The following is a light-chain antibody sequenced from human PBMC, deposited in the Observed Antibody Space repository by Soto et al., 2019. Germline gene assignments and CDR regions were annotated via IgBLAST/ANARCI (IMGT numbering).Light chain of an antibody. CDR1: QSISSN. Sequence: EIVMTQSPVTLSVSPGDRATLSCRASQSISSNLGWYQQKPGQAPSLLFYGASTRATGVPARFSGSGSGTDFTLTISSLQSEDFAVYYCQQYNNWPITFGQGTRLEIK. CDR3: QQYNNWPIT. V-gene: IGKV3D-15*01. J-gene: IGKJ5*01. CDR2: GAS.